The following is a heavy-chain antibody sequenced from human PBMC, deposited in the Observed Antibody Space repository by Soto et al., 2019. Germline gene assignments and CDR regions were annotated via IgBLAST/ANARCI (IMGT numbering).Heavy chain of an antibody. CDR1: GGTFSSYT. CDR2: IIPILGIA. V-gene: IGHV1-69*02. D-gene: IGHD6-19*01. CDR3: ATGPYSSGWSTVDY. Sequence: QVQLVQSGAEVKKPGSSVKVSCKASGGTFSSYTISWVRQAPGQGLEWMGRIIPILGIANYAQKFQGRVTITADKSTSTADMELSSLRSEDTAVYYWATGPYSSGWSTVDYWGQGTLVTVSS. J-gene: IGHJ4*02.